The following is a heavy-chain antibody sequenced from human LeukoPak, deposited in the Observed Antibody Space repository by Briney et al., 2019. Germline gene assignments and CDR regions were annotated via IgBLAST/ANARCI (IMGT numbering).Heavy chain of an antibody. CDR1: GFTFSSYG. CDR3: ARGGYSYGLDY. V-gene: IGHV3-33*01. D-gene: IGHD5-18*01. Sequence: GGSLRFSCAASGFTFSSYGMHWVRQAPGKGLEWVAVIWYDGSNKYYADSVKGRFTISRDNSKNTLYLQMNSLRAEDTAVYYCARGGYSYGLDYWGQGTLVTVSS. CDR2: IWYDGSNK. J-gene: IGHJ4*02.